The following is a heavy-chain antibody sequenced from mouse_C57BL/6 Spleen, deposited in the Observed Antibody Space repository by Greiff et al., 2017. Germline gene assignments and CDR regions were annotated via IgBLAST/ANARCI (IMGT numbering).Heavy chain of an antibody. D-gene: IGHD3-2*02. CDR1: GFSLTSYG. V-gene: IGHV2-6*01. CDR3: ATRDSSGLAY. CDR2: IWGVGST. J-gene: IGHJ3*01. Sequence: VQGVESGPGLVAPSQSLSITCTVSGFSLTSYGVDWVRQSPGKGLEWLGVIWGVGSTNYNSALKSRLSISKDNSKSQVFLKMNSLQTDDTAMYYCATRDSSGLAYWGQGTLVTVSA.